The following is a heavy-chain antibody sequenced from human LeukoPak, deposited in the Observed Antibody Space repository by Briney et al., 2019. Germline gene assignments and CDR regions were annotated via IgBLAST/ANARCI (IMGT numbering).Heavy chain of an antibody. Sequence: SETLSVTPTQSGGSICRSTYYGGWIRQPPGKGLEWIGSIYYSGSTYYNPSLKSRVTISVDTSKNQFSLKLSSVTAADTPVYFWCRPSVGYDVALDFGGQGTLVTVSS. CDR2: IYYSGST. D-gene: IGHD5-12*01. J-gene: IGHJ4*02. CDR3: CRPSVGYDVALDF. CDR1: GGSICRSTYY. V-gene: IGHV4-39*01.